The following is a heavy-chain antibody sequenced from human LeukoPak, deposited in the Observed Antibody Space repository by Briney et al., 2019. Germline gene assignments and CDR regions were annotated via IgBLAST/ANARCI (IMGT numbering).Heavy chain of an antibody. CDR2: ISAYNGYT. D-gene: IGHD3-16*02. V-gene: IGHV1-18*01. Sequence: ASVKVSCKASGYTFTSYGISWVRQAPGQGLEWMGWISAYNGYTNYAQKLQGRVTMTTDTSTSTAYMELRSLRSDDTAVYYCARGPSSYYDYVWGSYRYLGTIDYWGQGTLVTVSS. CDR3: ARGPSSYYDYVWGSYRYLGTIDY. J-gene: IGHJ4*02. CDR1: GYTFTSYG.